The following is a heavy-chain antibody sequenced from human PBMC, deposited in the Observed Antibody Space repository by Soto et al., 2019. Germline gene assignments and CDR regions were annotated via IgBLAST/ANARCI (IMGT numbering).Heavy chain of an antibody. V-gene: IGHV3-30-3*01. CDR2: ISYDGSNK. Sequence: QVQLVESGGGVVQPGRSLRLSCAASGFTFRSYAMHWVRQAPGKGLEWVAVISYDGSNKYYADSVKGRFTISRDNSKNTLYLQMNSLRAEDTAVYYCARDLRRFGITMKQADLWGRGTLVTVSS. CDR1: GFTFRSYA. D-gene: IGHD3-22*01. CDR3: ARDLRRFGITMKQADL. J-gene: IGHJ2*01.